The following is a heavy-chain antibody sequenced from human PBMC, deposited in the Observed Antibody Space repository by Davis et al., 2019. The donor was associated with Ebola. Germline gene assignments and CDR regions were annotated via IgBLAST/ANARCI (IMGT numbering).Heavy chain of an antibody. CDR1: GYTFTSYA. D-gene: IGHD6-19*01. CDR3: ARDLKAVAGSDY. Sequence: AASVKVSCKASGYTFTSYAMHWVRQAPGQGLEWMGRIIPILGIANYAQKFQGRVTITADKSTSTAYMELRSLKSDDTAVYYCARDLKAVAGSDYWGQGTLVTVSS. J-gene: IGHJ4*02. CDR2: IIPILGIA. V-gene: IGHV1-69*04.